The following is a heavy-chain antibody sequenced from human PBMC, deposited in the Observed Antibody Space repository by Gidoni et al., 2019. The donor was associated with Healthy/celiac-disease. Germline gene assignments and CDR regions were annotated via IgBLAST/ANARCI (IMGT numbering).Heavy chain of an antibody. CDR3: ATIPTGIAEN. Sequence: EVQLVESGGGLVQPGGSLGLYCAAPGFTFSSYSMNWVRQAPGKGLEWVSSISSSSSYIYYADSVKGRFTISRDNAKNSLYLQMNSLRAEDTAVYYCATIPTGIAENWGQGTLVTVSS. D-gene: IGHD6-13*01. CDR2: ISSSSSYI. CDR1: GFTFSSYS. J-gene: IGHJ4*02. V-gene: IGHV3-21*01.